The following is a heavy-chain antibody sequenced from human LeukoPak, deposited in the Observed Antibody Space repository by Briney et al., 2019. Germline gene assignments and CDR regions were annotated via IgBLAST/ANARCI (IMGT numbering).Heavy chain of an antibody. CDR3: ARFLPCSSKSCSPPRFDY. D-gene: IGHD2-2*01. CDR2: INHSGSA. Sequence: PSETLSLTCAVYGGSFSGYYWSWIRQPPGKGLEWIGEINHSGSANYNPSLKSRVTISVDTPKNQFSLKLSSVTAADTAVYYCARFLPCSSKSCSPPRFDYWGQGTLVTVSS. J-gene: IGHJ4*02. V-gene: IGHV4-34*01. CDR1: GGSFSGYY.